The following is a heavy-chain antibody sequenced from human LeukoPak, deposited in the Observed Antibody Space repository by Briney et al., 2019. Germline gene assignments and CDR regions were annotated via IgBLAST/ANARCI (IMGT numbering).Heavy chain of an antibody. V-gene: IGHV4-34*01. D-gene: IGHD3-22*01. Sequence: SETLSLTCAVYGGSFSGYYWSWIRQPPGKGLEWIGEINHSGSTNYNPSLKSRVTISVDTSKNQFSLKLSSVTAADTAVYYCARHDYYDSSGSDWGQGTLVTVSS. CDR3: ARHDYYDSSGSD. CDR1: GGSFSGYY. CDR2: INHSGST. J-gene: IGHJ4*02.